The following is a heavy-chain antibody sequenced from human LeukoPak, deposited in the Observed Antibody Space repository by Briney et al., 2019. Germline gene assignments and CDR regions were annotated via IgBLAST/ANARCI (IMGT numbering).Heavy chain of an antibody. J-gene: IGHJ4*02. CDR1: GYTFTGYY. D-gene: IGHD3-3*01. V-gene: IGHV1-2*06. Sequence: ASVKVSCKASGYTFTGYYMHWVRQAPGQGLEWMGRINPNSGGTNYAQKFQGRVTMTRDTSISTAYMELSRLTSDDTAVYYCARGLKGVLSGVVIYWGQGTLVTVSS. CDR3: ARGLKGVLSGVVIY. CDR2: INPNSGGT.